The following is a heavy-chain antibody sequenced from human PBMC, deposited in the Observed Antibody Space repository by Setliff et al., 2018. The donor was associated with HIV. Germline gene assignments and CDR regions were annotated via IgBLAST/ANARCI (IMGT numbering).Heavy chain of an antibody. D-gene: IGHD4-17*01. CDR2: IYPNTGGT. Sequence: GASVKVSCKTSGYTFIDYYIHWVRQAPGQGLEWMGWIYPNTGGTNYAQKFQGRVTMTRDTSISTAYMELSRLRSDDTAVYYCARPTTADWGQGTMVTVSS. CDR3: ARPTTAD. V-gene: IGHV1-2*02. J-gene: IGHJ4*02. CDR1: GYTFIDYY.